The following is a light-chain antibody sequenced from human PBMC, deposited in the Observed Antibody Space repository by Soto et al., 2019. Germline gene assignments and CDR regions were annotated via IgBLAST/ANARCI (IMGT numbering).Light chain of an antibody. CDR1: SSDVGGYNY. CDR3: SSYTSSSTPLV. J-gene: IGLJ3*02. CDR2: DVT. Sequence: QSALTQPASVSGSPGQSITISCTGTSSDVGGYNYVSWYQQHPGKAPKLRIYDVTNRHSGVSNRFSGSKSGNTASLTISGLQAEYEADYYCSSYTSSSTPLVFGGGTKLTVL. V-gene: IGLV2-14*01.